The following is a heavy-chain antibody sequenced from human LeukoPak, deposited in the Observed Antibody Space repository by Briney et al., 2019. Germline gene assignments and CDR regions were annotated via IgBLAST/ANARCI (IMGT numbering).Heavy chain of an antibody. CDR1: GFTFSSYS. V-gene: IGHV3-21*01. CDR2: ISSSSSYI. CDR3: ARDRYYDSSGYYSYLLDAFDI. J-gene: IGHJ3*02. D-gene: IGHD3-22*01. Sequence: GGSLRLSCAASGFTFSSYSMNWVRQAPGKGLEWVSSISSSSSYIYYADSVKGRFTISRDNAKNSLYLQMNSLRAEDTAVHYCARDRYYDSSGYYSYLLDAFDIWGQGTMVTVSS.